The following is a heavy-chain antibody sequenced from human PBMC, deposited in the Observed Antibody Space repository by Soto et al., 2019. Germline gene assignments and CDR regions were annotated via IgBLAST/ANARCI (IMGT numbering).Heavy chain of an antibody. Sequence: LRLSCAASGFTFSSYSMSWVRQAPWKGLEWVSAISGSGGSTYYADSVKGRFTISRDNSKNTLYLQMNSLRAEDTAVYYCAKADICSGGSCYIYFDYWGQGTLVTVSS. CDR2: ISGSGGST. V-gene: IGHV3-23*01. D-gene: IGHD2-15*01. J-gene: IGHJ4*02. CDR1: GFTFSSYS. CDR3: AKADICSGGSCYIYFDY.